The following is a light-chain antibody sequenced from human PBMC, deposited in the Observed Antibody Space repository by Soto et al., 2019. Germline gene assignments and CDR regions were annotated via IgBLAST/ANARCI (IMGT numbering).Light chain of an antibody. CDR2: DVG. V-gene: IGLV2-11*01. J-gene: IGLJ1*01. CDR3: CSYAGSYTYV. CDR1: SSDVGGYNY. Sequence: QSALTQPRSVSGSPVQSVTISCTGTSSDVGGYNYVSWYQQHPGKAPKLMIYDVGKRPSGVPDRFSGSKSGNTASLTISGLQAEDEADYYCCSYAGSYTYVFGTGTKVTVL.